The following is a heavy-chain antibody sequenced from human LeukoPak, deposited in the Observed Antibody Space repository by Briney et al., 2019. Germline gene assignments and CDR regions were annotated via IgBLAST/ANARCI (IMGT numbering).Heavy chain of an antibody. CDR2: INPNRGGT. CDR3: ARGGDSSGYYPFDY. J-gene: IGHJ4*02. Sequence: ASVKVSCKASGYTFTGYYMHWVRQAPGQGLEWMGWINPNRGGTNYAQKFQGRVTMTRDTSISTAYMELSRLRSDDTAVYYCARGGDSSGYYPFDYWGQGTLVTVSS. V-gene: IGHV1-2*02. D-gene: IGHD3-22*01. CDR1: GYTFTGYY.